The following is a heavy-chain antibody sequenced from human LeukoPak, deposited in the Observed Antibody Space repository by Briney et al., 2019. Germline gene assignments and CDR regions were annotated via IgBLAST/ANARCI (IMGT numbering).Heavy chain of an antibody. CDR2: LSGSGSSA. CDR1: GFTFSIYA. J-gene: IGHJ4*02. V-gene: IGHV3-23*01. Sequence: PGGSLRLSCAASGFTFSIYAMSWVRQAPGKGLEWVSGLSGSGSSAYYADSVKGRFTISRDNSKNTLYLQMNSLRPEDTAVYYCAKGLTNLGDDWGQGTLVTVSS. CDR3: AKGLTNLGDD. D-gene: IGHD3-9*01.